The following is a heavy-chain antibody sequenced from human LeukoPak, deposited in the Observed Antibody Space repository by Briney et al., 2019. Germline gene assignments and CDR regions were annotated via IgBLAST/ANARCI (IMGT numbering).Heavy chain of an antibody. D-gene: IGHD6-13*01. V-gene: IGHV4-4*02. CDR1: GFTFSIYSM. J-gene: IGHJ4*02. CDR3: ASEQQLASY. Sequence: GSLRLSCAASGFTFSIYSMNWVRQPPGKGLEWIGEIYHSGSTNYNPSLKSRVTISVDKSKNQFSLKLSSVTAADTAVYYCASEQQLASYWGQGTLVTVSS. CDR2: IYHSGST.